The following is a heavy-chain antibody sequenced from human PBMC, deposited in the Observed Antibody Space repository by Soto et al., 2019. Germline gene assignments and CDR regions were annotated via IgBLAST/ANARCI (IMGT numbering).Heavy chain of an antibody. J-gene: IGHJ4*02. CDR1: GFTFSNYA. V-gene: IGHV3-23*04. CDR2: ISGSGGRS. D-gene: IGHD3-16*01. CDR3: EKAYFVWSIEQPYYFDY. Sequence: EVQLVDSGGGLVQPGGSLRLSCAASGFTFSNYAMNWVRQGPGKGLEWVSGISGSGGRSYYADSVKGRFTISRDNSKSTLYLQMNSLRAEDTAVYYCEKAYFVWSIEQPYYFDYWGQGTLVTVSS.